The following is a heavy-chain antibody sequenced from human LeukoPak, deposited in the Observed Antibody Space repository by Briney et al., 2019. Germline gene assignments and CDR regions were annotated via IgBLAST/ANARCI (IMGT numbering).Heavy chain of an antibody. Sequence: SVKVSCKASGGTFSSYAISWVRQAPGQGLEWMGGIIPIFGTANYAQKFQGRVTITADEPTSTAYMELSSLRSEDTAVYYCARDPPTLWGFFDYWGQGTLVTVSS. CDR3: ARDPPTLWGFFDY. V-gene: IGHV1-69*01. D-gene: IGHD2-21*01. CDR2: IIPIFGTA. CDR1: GGTFSSYA. J-gene: IGHJ4*02.